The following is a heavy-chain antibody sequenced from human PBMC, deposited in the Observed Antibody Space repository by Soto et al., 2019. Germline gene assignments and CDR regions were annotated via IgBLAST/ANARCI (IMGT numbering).Heavy chain of an antibody. D-gene: IGHD3-9*01. J-gene: IGHJ4*02. V-gene: IGHV3-23*01. Sequence: PGGSLRLSCAASGFTFSSYAMSWVRQAPGKGPEWVSAISGSGGSTYYADSVKGRFTISRDNSKNTLYLQMNSLRAEDTAVYYCAKAVDGSTTPDYWGQGTLVTVSS. CDR2: ISGSGGST. CDR1: GFTFSSYA. CDR3: AKAVDGSTTPDY.